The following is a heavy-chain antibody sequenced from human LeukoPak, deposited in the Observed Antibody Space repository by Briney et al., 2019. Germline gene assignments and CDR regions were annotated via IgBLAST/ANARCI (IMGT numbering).Heavy chain of an antibody. V-gene: IGHV3-21*01. CDR2: ISSSSSYI. CDR3: AREMILGTSSSGTFDY. Sequence: PGGSLRLSCAASGFTCSSYSMNWVRQAPGKGLEWVSSISSSSSYIYYADSVKGRFTISRDNAKNSLYLQMNSLRAEDTAVYYCAREMILGTSSSGTFDYWGQGTLVTVSS. J-gene: IGHJ4*02. D-gene: IGHD6-13*01. CDR1: GFTCSSYS.